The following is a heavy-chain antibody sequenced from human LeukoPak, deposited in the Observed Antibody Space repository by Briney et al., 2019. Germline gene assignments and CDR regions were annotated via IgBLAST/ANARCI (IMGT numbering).Heavy chain of an antibody. CDR2: INHSGST. D-gene: IGHD2-8*01. J-gene: IGHJ4*02. CDR1: GASFSGYY. Sequence: EPSETLSLTCAVYGASFSGYYWSWIRQPPGKGLEWMGEINHSGSTYYNPSLKSRVTISVDTSKNQFSLKLSSVTAADTAVYYCARGYCTNAVCSLGPTQAWGQGTLVTVSS. V-gene: IGHV4-34*01. CDR3: ARGYCTNAVCSLGPTQA.